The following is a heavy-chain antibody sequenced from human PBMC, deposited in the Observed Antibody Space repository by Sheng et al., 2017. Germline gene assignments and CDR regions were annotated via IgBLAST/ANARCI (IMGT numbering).Heavy chain of an antibody. D-gene: IGHD2-21*01. J-gene: IGHJ3*01. CDR1: GFTFSSYG. Sequence: HLVESGGEAWSSLGGSLRLSCAASGFTFSSYGFHWVRQNPGKGLEWVAFVGFDGTFTSYADSVRGRLTISRDDSKKTVFLQMNSLSTEDTALYYCAKGDARPALNNPFDLWGQG. V-gene: IGHV3-30*02. CDR2: VGFDGTFT. CDR3: AKGDARPALNNPFDL.